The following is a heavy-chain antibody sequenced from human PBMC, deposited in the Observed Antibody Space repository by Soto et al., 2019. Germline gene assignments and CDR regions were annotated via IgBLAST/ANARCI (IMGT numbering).Heavy chain of an antibody. V-gene: IGHV6-1*01. CDR1: GDSVSSNSAA. J-gene: IGHJ6*02. D-gene: IGHD2-2*01. CDR2: TYYRSKWYN. Sequence: SQILSLTCAISGDSVSSNSAAWNWIRQSPSRGLEWLGRTYYRSKWYNDYAVSVKSRITINPDTSKNQFSLQLNSVTPEDTAVYYCARDNDIVVVPAAIGYGMDVWGQGXTVTV. CDR3: ARDNDIVVVPAAIGYGMDV.